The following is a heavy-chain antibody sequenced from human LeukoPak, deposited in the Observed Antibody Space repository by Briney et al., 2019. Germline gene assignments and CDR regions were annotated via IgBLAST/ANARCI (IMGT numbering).Heavy chain of an antibody. Sequence: SETLSLTCTVSGGSISSYYWSWIRQPPGKGLEWIGYIYYSGSTNYNPSLKSRVTISVDTSKNQSSLKLSSVTAADTAVYYCARDPNSGYFDYWGQGTLVTVSS. CDR1: GGSISSYY. D-gene: IGHD6-19*01. V-gene: IGHV4-59*01. CDR3: ARDPNSGYFDY. J-gene: IGHJ4*02. CDR2: IYYSGST.